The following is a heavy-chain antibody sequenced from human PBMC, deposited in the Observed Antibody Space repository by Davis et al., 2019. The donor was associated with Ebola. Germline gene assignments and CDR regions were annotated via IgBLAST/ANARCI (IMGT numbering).Heavy chain of an antibody. V-gene: IGHV3-23*01. CDR1: GFTFSTYA. J-gene: IGHJ4*02. CDR2: VSGSDGST. D-gene: IGHD4-17*01. Sequence: PGGSLRLSCAASGFTFSTYALNWVRQAPGKGLEWVSGVSGSDGSTYYADSVKGRFTISRDNSKNTLFLQMNSLRPEDTAVYYCAKVGSTDHGTLYYFDYWGQGTLVSVSS. CDR3: AKVGSTDHGTLYYFDY.